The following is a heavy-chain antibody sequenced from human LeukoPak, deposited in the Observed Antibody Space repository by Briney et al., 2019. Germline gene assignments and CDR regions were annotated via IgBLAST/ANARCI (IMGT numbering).Heavy chain of an antibody. CDR2: INPNSGGT. CDR1: GYTFTGYY. V-gene: IGHV1-2*02. J-gene: IGHJ5*02. Sequence: ASVKVSCKASGYTFTGYYMHWVRQAPGQGLEWMGWINPNSGGTNYAQKFQGRVTTTRDTSISTAYMELSRLRSDDTAVYYCARDMVRGVTTNWFDPWGQGTLVTVSS. CDR3: ARDMVRGVTTNWFDP. D-gene: IGHD3-10*01.